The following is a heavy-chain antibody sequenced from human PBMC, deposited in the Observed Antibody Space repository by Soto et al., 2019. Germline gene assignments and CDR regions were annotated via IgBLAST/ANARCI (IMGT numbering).Heavy chain of an antibody. Sequence: ASETLSLTCTVSGGSITIGGYCWSWIRQPPGQGLEWIGYICHSGNTYYNPSLKSRVTTSLDRSKNQFSLNLSSATAADTAVYYCARVWFGESSWFDPWGQGTLVTISS. CDR2: ICHSGNT. V-gene: IGHV4-30-2*01. J-gene: IGHJ5*02. CDR1: GGSITIGGYC. CDR3: ARVWFGESSWFDP. D-gene: IGHD3-10*01.